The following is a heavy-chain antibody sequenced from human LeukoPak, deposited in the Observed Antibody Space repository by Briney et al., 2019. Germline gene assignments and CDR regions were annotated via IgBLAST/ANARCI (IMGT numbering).Heavy chain of an antibody. CDR3: AKSPSYYASGSSFDY. D-gene: IGHD3-10*01. Sequence: GGSLRLSCAASGFTFSSYAMSWVRQAPGKGLEWVSTITGSGTTYYADSVKGRFTISRDISKNTLYLQMNSLRAEDTAVYYCAKSPSYYASGSSFDYWGQGTLVTVSS. CDR2: ITGSGTT. CDR1: GFTFSSYA. V-gene: IGHV3-23*01. J-gene: IGHJ4*02.